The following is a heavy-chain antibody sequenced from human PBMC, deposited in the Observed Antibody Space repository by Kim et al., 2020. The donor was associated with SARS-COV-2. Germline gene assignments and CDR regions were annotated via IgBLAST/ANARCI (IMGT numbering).Heavy chain of an antibody. CDR2: IYYSGST. V-gene: IGHV4-59*01. Sequence: SETLSLTCTVSGGSISSYYWSWIRQPPGKGLEWIGYIYYSGSTNYNPSLKSRVTISVDTSKNQFSLKLSSVTAADTAVYYCARDGGSGWYDWGQGTLVTVSS. CDR1: GGSISSYY. CDR3: ARDGGSGWYD. J-gene: IGHJ4*02. D-gene: IGHD6-19*01.